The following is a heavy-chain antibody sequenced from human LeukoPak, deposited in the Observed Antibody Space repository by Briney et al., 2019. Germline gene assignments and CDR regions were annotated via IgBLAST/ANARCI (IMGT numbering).Heavy chain of an antibody. CDR2: IKSKIDGGTT. CDR3: TTVGINFDWLSHFDY. Sequence: KSGGSLRLSCAASGFTFSNAWMSWVRQAPGKGLEWVGRIKSKIDGGTTDYAAPVKGRFTISRDDSKNTLYLQMNSLKTEDTAVYYCTTVGINFDWLSHFDYWGQGTLVTVSS. J-gene: IGHJ4*02. D-gene: IGHD3-9*01. CDR1: GFTFSNAW. V-gene: IGHV3-15*01.